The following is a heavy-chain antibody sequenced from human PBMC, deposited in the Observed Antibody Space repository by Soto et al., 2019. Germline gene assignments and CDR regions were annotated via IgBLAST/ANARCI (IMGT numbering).Heavy chain of an antibody. V-gene: IGHV4-34*01. CDR1: GGSFSGYY. J-gene: IGHJ4*02. Sequence: SETLSLTCAVYGGSFSGYYWSWIRQPPGKGLEWIGEINHSGSTNYNPSLKSRVTISVDTSKNQFSLKLSSVTAADTAVYYCARGGVSSSWERGEWFDYWGQGTLVTVSS. D-gene: IGHD6-13*01. CDR3: ARGGVSSSWERGEWFDY. CDR2: INHSGST.